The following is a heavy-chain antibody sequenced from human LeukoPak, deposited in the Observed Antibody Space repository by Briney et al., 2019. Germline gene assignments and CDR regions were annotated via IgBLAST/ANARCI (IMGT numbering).Heavy chain of an antibody. D-gene: IGHD5-18*01. Sequence: SETLSLTCAVYGGSFSGYYWSWIRQPPGKGLEWIGSIYYSGSTYYNPSLKSRVTISVDTSKNQFSLKLSSVTAEDTAVYYCATGGYSYGLDYWGQGTLVTVSS. CDR2: IYYSGST. J-gene: IGHJ4*02. V-gene: IGHV4-34*01. CDR3: ATGGYSYGLDY. CDR1: GGSFSGYY.